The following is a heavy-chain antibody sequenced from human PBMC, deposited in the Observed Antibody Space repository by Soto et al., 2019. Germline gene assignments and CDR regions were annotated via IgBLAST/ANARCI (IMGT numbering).Heavy chain of an antibody. D-gene: IGHD6-19*01. CDR3: ARSHMAATDMYFDY. V-gene: IGHV4-31*03. Sequence: QVQLQESGPGLVKPSQTLSLTCTVSGGSISSGGYYWSWIRQHPGKGLEWIGYIYDNDSTYYNPSLKSRVTMSVDMSRNQFSLKLSSVTAADTAVYYCARSHMAATDMYFDYWGQGTLVTVSS. CDR1: GGSISSGGYY. J-gene: IGHJ4*02. CDR2: IYDNDST.